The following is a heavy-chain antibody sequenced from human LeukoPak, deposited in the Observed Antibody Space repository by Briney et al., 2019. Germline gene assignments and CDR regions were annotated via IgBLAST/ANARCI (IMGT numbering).Heavy chain of an antibody. Sequence: PGGSLRLSCAASGFTFSSYAMHWVRQAPGKGLEWVAVISYDGSNKYYADSVKGRFTISRDNSKNTLYLQMNSLRAEDTAVYYCARSRDGYNYGKSSFDYWGQGTLVTVSS. J-gene: IGHJ4*02. V-gene: IGHV3-30*04. CDR1: GFTFSSYA. D-gene: IGHD5-24*01. CDR2: ISYDGSNK. CDR3: ARSRDGYNYGKSSFDY.